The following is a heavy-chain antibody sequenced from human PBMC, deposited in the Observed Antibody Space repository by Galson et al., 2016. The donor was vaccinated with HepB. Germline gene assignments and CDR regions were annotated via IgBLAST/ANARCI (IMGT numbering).Heavy chain of an antibody. V-gene: IGHV3-21*01. J-gene: IGHJ2*01. CDR1: GFTFSSNS. CDR3: ATFLKPDAITDWYFDL. CDR2: ISFSSGHI. D-gene: IGHD1-14*01. Sequence: SLRLSCAASGFTFSSNSNTWVRQAPGKGLEWVSSISFSSGHINYADAVKGRFNMSRDNAEKSLYLQMDSLRAEDTAVYYCATFLKPDAITDWYFDLWGRGTLVTVSS.